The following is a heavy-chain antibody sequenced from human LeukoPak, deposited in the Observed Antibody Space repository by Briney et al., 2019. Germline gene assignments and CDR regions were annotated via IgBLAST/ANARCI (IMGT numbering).Heavy chain of an antibody. CDR2: IRKDGSQK. CDR1: GFTFSSYW. V-gene: IGHV3-7*03. J-gene: IGHJ4*02. D-gene: IGHD3-9*01. CDR3: TRVSGGYDVLDY. Sequence: GGSLRLSCAASGFTFSSYWMSWVRQAPGKGLEWVANIRKDGSQKYYVDSVEGRFTISRDNAKNSLYLQMNTLRADDTAVYYCTRVSGGYDVLDYWGQGTLVTVSS.